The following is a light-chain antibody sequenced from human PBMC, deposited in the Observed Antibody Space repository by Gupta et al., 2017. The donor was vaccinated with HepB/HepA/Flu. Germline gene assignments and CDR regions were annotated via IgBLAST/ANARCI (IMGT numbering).Light chain of an antibody. CDR3: QQYNNWPLMCS. Sequence: EIVMTQSPATLSVSPGERATLSCRASQSVSSNLAWYQQKPGQAPRLLIYGASTRATGIPARFSGSGSGTEFTLTISSLQSEDFADYYCQQYNNWPLMCSFGQGTKLEIK. CDR2: GAS. CDR1: QSVSSN. V-gene: IGKV3-15*01. J-gene: IGKJ2*04.